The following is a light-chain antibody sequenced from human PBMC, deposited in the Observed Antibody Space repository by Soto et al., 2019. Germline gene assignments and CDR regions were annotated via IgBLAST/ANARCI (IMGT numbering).Light chain of an antibody. CDR2: AAS. Sequence: DTQMTQSPSSLSASVGDRVTVTCRASQGISNDLAWYQQKPGKVPKLLISAASTLQSGVPSRFSGSGSGTDFTLAISSLQSEDVATYYCQNYHSAPWTFGPGTKVDIK. V-gene: IGKV1-27*01. CDR1: QGISND. J-gene: IGKJ1*01. CDR3: QNYHSAPWT.